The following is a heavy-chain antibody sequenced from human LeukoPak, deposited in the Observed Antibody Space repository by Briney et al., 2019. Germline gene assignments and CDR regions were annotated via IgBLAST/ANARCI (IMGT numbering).Heavy chain of an antibody. CDR1: GFTFSSYG. J-gene: IGHJ6*03. Sequence: GGTLRLSCAASGFTFSSYGMSWVRQAPGKGLEWVSAISGSGGSTYYADSVKGRFTISRDNSKNTLYLQMKSLRAEGTAVYYCAKGGGYEAQYYYYYLDVWGKGTTVTISS. CDR3: AKGGGYEAQYYYYYLDV. V-gene: IGHV3-23*01. CDR2: ISGSGGST. D-gene: IGHD5-12*01.